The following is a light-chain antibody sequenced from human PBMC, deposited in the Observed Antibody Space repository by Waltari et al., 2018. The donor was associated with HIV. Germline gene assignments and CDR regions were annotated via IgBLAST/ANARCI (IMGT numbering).Light chain of an antibody. CDR2: GAS. J-gene: IGKJ1*01. CDR3: QQYNTWPLT. CDR1: RSVGSS. Sequence: EVVMTQSPATLLESPGKTANLSCRASRSVGSSLAWYHQKHGRGPRLLIYGASSPASDVPPTCSGSGAGTDFSLSISSLRSDDLGIYYCQQYNTWPLTFGRGTTVEIK. V-gene: IGKV3-15*01.